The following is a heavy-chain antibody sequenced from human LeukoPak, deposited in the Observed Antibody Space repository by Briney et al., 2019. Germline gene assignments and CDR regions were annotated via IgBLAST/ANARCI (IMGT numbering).Heavy chain of an antibody. J-gene: IGHJ6*03. Sequence: SPSETLSLTCTVSGGSISSSTYFWGWIRQPPGKGLEWIATIHSTRSMYFNPSLESRVTISIDTSNKQFSVKLTSVTAADTALYFCARQLYTSGSYHAPIDVWGKGTTVTISS. D-gene: IGHD3-10*01. CDR3: ARQLYTSGSYHAPIDV. CDR1: GGSISSSTYF. V-gene: IGHV4-39*01. CDR2: IHSTRSM.